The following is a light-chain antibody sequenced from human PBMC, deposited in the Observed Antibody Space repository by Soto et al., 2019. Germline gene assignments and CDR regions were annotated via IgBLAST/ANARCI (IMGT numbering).Light chain of an antibody. V-gene: IGLV2-8*01. Sequence: QSALTQPPSASGSPGQSVTISCTGTSSDIGGYNFVSWYQQHPGKAPKLIIYEVNNLPSGVPYRFSGSKSGNTASLTVSGLQADDEGDYYCSSYAGTNNLGVFGGGTQLTVL. CDR3: SSYAGTNNLGV. J-gene: IGLJ3*02. CDR1: SSDIGGYNF. CDR2: EVN.